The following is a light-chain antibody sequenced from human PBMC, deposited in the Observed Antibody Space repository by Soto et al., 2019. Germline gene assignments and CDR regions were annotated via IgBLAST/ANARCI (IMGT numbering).Light chain of an antibody. CDR2: GAS. V-gene: IGKV3-20*01. CDR1: QSVSSSY. Sequence: ETALTQSPATLSSSPGERASLSCRASQSVSSSYLAWYQQKPGQAPRLLIYGASSRPTGIPDRFSGSGSGTDFTLTISRLEPEDFAVYYCQQYGRSSTFGQGTRLEIK. CDR3: QQYGRSST. J-gene: IGKJ5*01.